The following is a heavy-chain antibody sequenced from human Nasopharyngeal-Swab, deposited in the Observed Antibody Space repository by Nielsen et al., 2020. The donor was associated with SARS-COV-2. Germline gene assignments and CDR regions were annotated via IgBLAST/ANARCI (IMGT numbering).Heavy chain of an antibody. V-gene: IGHV3-23*01. D-gene: IGHD6-19*01. CDR1: GFTFSDYY. CDR2: ISGSGGST. CDR3: ANLLSSGWYDTLFDY. Sequence: GESLKTPCVASGFTFSDYYMSWIRQAPGKGLEWVSAISGSGGSTYYADSVKGRFTISRDNSKNTLYLQMNSLRAEDTAVYYCANLLSSGWYDTLFDYWGQGTLVTVSS. J-gene: IGHJ4*02.